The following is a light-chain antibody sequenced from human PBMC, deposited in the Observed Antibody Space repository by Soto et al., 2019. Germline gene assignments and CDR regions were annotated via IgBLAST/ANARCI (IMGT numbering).Light chain of an antibody. Sequence: EIVMTQSPATLSVSLGERATLSCRASQSVSNNLAWYQKKPGQAPRLLIYGASTRATGIPARFSGSGSGTEFTLTISGLQSEDFAVYYCQQYNNWWTFGQGTKVEIK. J-gene: IGKJ1*01. CDR3: QQYNNWWT. V-gene: IGKV3-15*01. CDR2: GAS. CDR1: QSVSNN.